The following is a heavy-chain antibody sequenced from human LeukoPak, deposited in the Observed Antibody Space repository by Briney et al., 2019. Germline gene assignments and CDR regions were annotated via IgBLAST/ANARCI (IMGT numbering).Heavy chain of an antibody. D-gene: IGHD6-13*01. V-gene: IGHV3-48*01. CDR1: GFGLSGSG. CDR3: AREASYSSSWATFDN. J-gene: IGHJ4*02. CDR2: ISVSGGII. Sequence: GGSLRLSCVASGFGLSGSGMTWVRQAPGRGLEWISYISVSGGIIYYADSVKGRFTISRDNAKNSLFLQMNSLTVEDTAVYYCAREASYSSSWATFDNWGQGTLVTV.